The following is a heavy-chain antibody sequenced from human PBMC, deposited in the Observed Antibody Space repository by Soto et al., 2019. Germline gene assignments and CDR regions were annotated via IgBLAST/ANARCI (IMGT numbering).Heavy chain of an antibody. CDR2: INSDGSTT. CDR3: ARGYSSGPDY. D-gene: IGHD6-19*01. V-gene: IGHV3-74*01. J-gene: IGHJ4*02. CDR1: GFTFSNHW. Sequence: EVQLVESGGGLVQPGGSLRLSCAASGFTFSNHWMHWVRQAPGKGLVWVSRINSDGSTTTYADSVKGRFTISRHNAKNTLYLQLNSLRAEDTALYCCARGYSSGPDYWGQGTLVTVSS.